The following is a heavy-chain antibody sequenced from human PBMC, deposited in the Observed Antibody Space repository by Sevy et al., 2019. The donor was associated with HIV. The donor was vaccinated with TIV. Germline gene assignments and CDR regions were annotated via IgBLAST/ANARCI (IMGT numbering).Heavy chain of an antibody. J-gene: IGHJ4*02. V-gene: IGHV1-69*06. CDR1: GGTFSSYA. CDR2: IIPIFGTA. D-gene: IGHD2-15*01. Sequence: ASVKVSCKASGGTFSSYAISWVRQAPGQELEWMGGIIPIFGTANYAQKFQGRVTITADKSTSTAYMELSSLRSEDTAVYYCASEYCSGGSCYTRLGYWGQGTLVTVSS. CDR3: ASEYCSGGSCYTRLGY.